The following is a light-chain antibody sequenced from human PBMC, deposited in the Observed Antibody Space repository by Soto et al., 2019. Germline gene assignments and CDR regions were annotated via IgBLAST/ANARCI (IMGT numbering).Light chain of an antibody. J-gene: IGLJ1*01. V-gene: IGLV2-14*01. CDR3: SSYTSSSTRV. Sequence: SALTQPASVSGSPGQSITISCTGTSSDVGSYNYVSWYQQHPGKAPKLMIYEVSNRPSGVSNRFSGSKSGNTASLTISGLQAEDEADYYCSSYTSSSTRVFXTGTKLTVL. CDR1: SSDVGSYNY. CDR2: EVS.